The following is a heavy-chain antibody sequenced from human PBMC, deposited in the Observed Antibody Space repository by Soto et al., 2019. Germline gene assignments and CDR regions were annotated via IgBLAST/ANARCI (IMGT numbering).Heavy chain of an antibody. V-gene: IGHV4-39*01. CDR3: ARRHAPRYTTGNNHFDF. Sequence: SETLSLTCTVSSVSIYSGSFHWGWIRQPPGKGLEWIGSINFSGSTYYNPSLKSRVTISVDTSKNQFSLNLRSVTAADTAVYYCARRHAPRYTTGNNHFDFWGQGSLVTVSS. J-gene: IGHJ4*02. D-gene: IGHD1-1*01. CDR2: INFSGST. CDR1: SVSIYSGSFH.